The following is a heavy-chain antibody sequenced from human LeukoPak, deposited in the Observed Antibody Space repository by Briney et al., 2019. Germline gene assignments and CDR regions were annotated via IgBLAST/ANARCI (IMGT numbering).Heavy chain of an antibody. J-gene: IGHJ6*02. D-gene: IGHD6-13*01. CDR3: TTGRPYSSITYGMDV. V-gene: IGHV3-7*03. CDR1: GFTFSSYW. Sequence: GGSLRLSCAASGFTFSSYWMSWVRQAPGKGLEWVANIKQDGSEKYYVDSVKGRFTISRDNAKNSLYLQMNSLKTEDTAVYYCTTGRPYSSITYGMDVWGQGTTVIVSS. CDR2: IKQDGSEK.